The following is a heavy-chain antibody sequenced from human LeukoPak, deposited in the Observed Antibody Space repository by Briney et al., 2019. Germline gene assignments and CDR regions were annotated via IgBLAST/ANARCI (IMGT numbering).Heavy chain of an antibody. V-gene: IGHV1-18*01. Sequence: ASVGVSCKPSGFTFTIYDLSWVRQAPGQGLEWMGWISAYSGNTNYAEKFHDRVTMTTDTSTGMAYMELRSLEFDDTAVYYCATNYGSGSAPLDPWGQGTLVTVSA. CDR1: GFTFTIYD. CDR3: ATNYGSGSAPLDP. D-gene: IGHD3-10*01. CDR2: ISAYSGNT. J-gene: IGHJ5*02.